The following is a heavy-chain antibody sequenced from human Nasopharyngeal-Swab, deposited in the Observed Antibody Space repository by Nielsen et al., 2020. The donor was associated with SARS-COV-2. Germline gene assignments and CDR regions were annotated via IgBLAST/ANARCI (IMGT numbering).Heavy chain of an antibody. D-gene: IGHD2/OR15-2a*01. V-gene: IGHV3-23*01. Sequence: GESLKISCAASGFTFSSYAMSWVRQAPGKVLEWVAAISGSGGSTYYADSVKGRFTISRDNSKNTLYLQMNSLRAEDTAVYYCAKHPIRIYYYYMDVWGKGTTVTVSS. CDR1: GFTFSSYA. J-gene: IGHJ6*03. CDR3: AKHPIRIYYYYMDV. CDR2: ISGSGGST.